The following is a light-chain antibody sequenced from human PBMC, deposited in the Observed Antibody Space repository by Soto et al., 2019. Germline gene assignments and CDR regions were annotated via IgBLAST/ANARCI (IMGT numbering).Light chain of an antibody. V-gene: IGKV3-11*01. CDR3: QQRSNWPPIT. J-gene: IGKJ5*01. CDR2: SAS. Sequence: EIVMTQSPATLSVSPGERATLSCRASQSVSSNLAWYQQKPCQAPRLLIYSASTRATGIPARFSGSGSGTDFTLSISSLEPEDFAVYYCQQRSNWPPITFGQGTRVDIK. CDR1: QSVSSN.